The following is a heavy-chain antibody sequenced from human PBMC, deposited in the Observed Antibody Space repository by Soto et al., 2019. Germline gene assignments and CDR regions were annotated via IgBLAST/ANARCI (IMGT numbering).Heavy chain of an antibody. Sequence: GASVKVSCKASGYTFTGYYMHWVRQAPGQGLEWMGWINPNSGGTNYAQKFQGWVTMTRDTSISTAYMELSRLRSDDTAVYYCARGVMITFGGVIVPYFDYWGQGTQVTVSS. CDR1: GYTFTGYY. V-gene: IGHV1-2*04. CDR2: INPNSGGT. CDR3: ARGVMITFGGVIVPYFDY. J-gene: IGHJ4*02. D-gene: IGHD3-16*02.